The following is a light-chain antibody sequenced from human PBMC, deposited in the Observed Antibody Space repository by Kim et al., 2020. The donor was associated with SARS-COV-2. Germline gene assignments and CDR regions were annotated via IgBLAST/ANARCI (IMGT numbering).Light chain of an antibody. CDR2: DVN. CDR3: SSYSSSTPRVV. J-gene: IGLJ2*01. CDR1: SSDVGGYNY. Sequence: QSALTQPASVSGSPGQSITISCTGTSSDVGGYNYVSWYQEHPGKAPKLMIYDVNNRPSGVSNRFSGSKSGNTASLTISGLQAEDEADYYCSSYSSSTPRVVFGGGTQLTVL. V-gene: IGLV2-14*03.